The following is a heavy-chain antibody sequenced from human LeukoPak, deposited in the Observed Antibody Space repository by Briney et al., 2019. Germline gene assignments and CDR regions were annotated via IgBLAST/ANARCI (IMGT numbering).Heavy chain of an antibody. V-gene: IGHV3-30*03. J-gene: IGHJ6*02. Sequence: PGGSLRLSCAASGFTFTRSAMGWVRQAPGKGLEWVAVISYDGSNKYYADSVKGRFTISRDNSKNTLYLQMNSLRAEDTAVYYCARAGYYDSSGYYYSYYYYYGMDVWGQGTTVTVSS. CDR2: ISYDGSNK. CDR3: ARAGYYDSSGYYYSYYYYYGMDV. D-gene: IGHD3-22*01. CDR1: GFTFTRSA.